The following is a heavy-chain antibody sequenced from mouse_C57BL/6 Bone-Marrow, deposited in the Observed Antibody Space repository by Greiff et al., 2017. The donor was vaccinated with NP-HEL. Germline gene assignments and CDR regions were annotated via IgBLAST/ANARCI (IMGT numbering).Heavy chain of an antibody. CDR2: INYDGSST. CDR1: GFTFSDYS. CDR3: AREGGLRRRTYAMDY. V-gene: IGHV5-16*01. D-gene: IGHD2-4*01. J-gene: IGHJ4*01. Sequence: EVKLMESEGGLVQPGSSMKLSCTASGFTFSDYSMAWVRQVPEKGLEWVATINYDGSSTYYLASLKSRFIISRDNAKNILYLQMSSLKSEDTATYYCAREGGLRRRTYAMDYWGQGTSVTVSS.